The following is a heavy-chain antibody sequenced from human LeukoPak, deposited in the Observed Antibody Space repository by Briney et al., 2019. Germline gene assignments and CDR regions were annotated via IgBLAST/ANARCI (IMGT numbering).Heavy chain of an antibody. J-gene: IGHJ5*02. V-gene: IGHV4-39*01. CDR1: GGSISSSSYY. D-gene: IGHD4-11*01. Sequence: SETLSLTCTVSGGSISSSSYYWGWIRQPPGKGLEWIGSIYYSGSTYYNPSLKSRVTISVDTSKNQFSLKLSSVTAADTAVYYCVRRYSIPTNWFDPWGQGTLVTVSS. CDR3: VRRYSIPTNWFDP. CDR2: IYYSGST.